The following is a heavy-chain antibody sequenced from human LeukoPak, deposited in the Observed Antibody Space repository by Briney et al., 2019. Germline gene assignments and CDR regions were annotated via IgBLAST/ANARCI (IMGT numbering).Heavy chain of an antibody. CDR3: ACLGFNGYYFDD. CDR1: GGSMTTTNYY. J-gene: IGHJ4*02. CDR2: IYYGGIT. V-gene: IGHV4-39*01. D-gene: IGHD5-24*01. Sequence: PSETLSLTCSVSGGSMTTTNYYWGWIRQPPGKGLEWIGIIYYGGITHYNPSLKSRVTVSVDTSKNQFSLRLSSVTAADTAVYYCACLGFNGYYFDDWGQGTLVSVSS.